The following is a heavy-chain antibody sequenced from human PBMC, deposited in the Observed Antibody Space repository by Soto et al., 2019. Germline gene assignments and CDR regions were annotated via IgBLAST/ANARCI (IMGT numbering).Heavy chain of an antibody. D-gene: IGHD2-21*02. CDR1: GGTVSNYG. J-gene: IGHJ3*02. CDR2: IIPIFGTS. Sequence: QVQLVQSGAEVKKPGSSMKVSCKASGGTVSNYGISWVRQAPGQGLEWMGGIIPIFGTSNYVQKFQGRVTIIEDGSTRTSYMEVSSLRSEDTAVYYCARGRRLTAPDAFDIWGQGTVVTVSS. CDR3: ARGRRLTAPDAFDI. V-gene: IGHV1-69*13.